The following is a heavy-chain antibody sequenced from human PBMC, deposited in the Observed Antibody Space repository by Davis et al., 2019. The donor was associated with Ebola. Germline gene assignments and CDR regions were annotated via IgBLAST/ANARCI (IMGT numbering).Heavy chain of an antibody. J-gene: IGHJ5*02. CDR2: ISGTGGST. D-gene: IGHD3-22*01. CDR3: AKFSSGYPGGGHSDL. CDR1: GFSFSSYA. Sequence: PGGSLRLSCAASGFSFSSYAMTWVRRAPGKGLEWVSSISGTGGSTFHAASVKGRFTISRDNSENTLYLQMNSLRAEDTAVYACAKFSSGYPGGGHSDLWGQGVLVSVSS. V-gene: IGHV3-23*01.